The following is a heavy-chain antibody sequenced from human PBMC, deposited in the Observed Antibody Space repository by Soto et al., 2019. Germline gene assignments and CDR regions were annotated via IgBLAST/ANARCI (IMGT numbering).Heavy chain of an antibody. CDR1: GFTFSSYA. J-gene: IGHJ6*02. D-gene: IGHD6-19*01. Sequence: GGSLRLSCAASGFTFSSYAMSWVRQAPGKGLEWVSAISGSGGSTYYADSVKGRFTISRDNSKNTLYLQMNSLRAEDTAVYYCAKASGGPSTVAGYYYYGMDVWGQGTTVTVSS. V-gene: IGHV3-23*01. CDR3: AKASGGPSTVAGYYYYGMDV. CDR2: ISGSGGST.